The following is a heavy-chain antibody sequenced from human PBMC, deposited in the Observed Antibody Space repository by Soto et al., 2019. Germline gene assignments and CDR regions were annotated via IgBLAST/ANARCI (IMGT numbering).Heavy chain of an antibody. V-gene: IGHV4-59*08. J-gene: IGHJ4*02. CDR2: IYYSGST. CDR3: ARRHAHSSGWYFDY. D-gene: IGHD6-19*01. Sequence: SSETLSLTCTVSGGSISSYYWSWIRQPPGKGLEWIGYIYYSGSTNYNPSLKSRVTISVDTSKNQFSLKLSSVTAADTAVYYCARRHAHSSGWYFDYWGQGTLVTVSS. CDR1: GGSISSYY.